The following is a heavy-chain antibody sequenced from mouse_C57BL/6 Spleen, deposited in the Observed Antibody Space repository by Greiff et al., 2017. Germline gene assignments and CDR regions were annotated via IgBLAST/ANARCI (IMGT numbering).Heavy chain of an antibody. CDR1: GYAFSSSW. CDR3: ARSTYYAMDY. J-gene: IGHJ4*01. V-gene: IGHV1-82*01. D-gene: IGHD2-14*01. Sequence: QVQLKESGPELVKPGASVKISCKASGYAFSSSWMNWVKQRPGEGLEWIGRIYPGDGDTNYNGKFKGKATLTADKSSSTAYMQLSSLTSEDSAVYCCARSTYYAMDYWGQGTSVTVSS. CDR2: IYPGDGDT.